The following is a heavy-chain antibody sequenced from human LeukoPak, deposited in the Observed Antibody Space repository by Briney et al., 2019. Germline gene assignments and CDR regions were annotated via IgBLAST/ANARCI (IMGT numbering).Heavy chain of an antibody. J-gene: IGHJ5*02. D-gene: IGHD3-16*02. CDR3: ARRVISTINWFDP. CDR1: GGSISSSNW. CDR2: IYHGGST. Sequence: KPSGTLSLTCGVSGGSISSSNWWSWVRQPPGKGLEWIGEIYHGGSTNYNPSLKSRVTISVDTSKNQFSLKLSSVTAADTAVYYCARRVISTINWFDPWGQGTLVTVSS. V-gene: IGHV4-4*02.